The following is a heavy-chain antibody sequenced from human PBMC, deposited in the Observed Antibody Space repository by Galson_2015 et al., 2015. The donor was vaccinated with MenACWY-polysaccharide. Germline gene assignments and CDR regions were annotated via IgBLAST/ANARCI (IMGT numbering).Heavy chain of an antibody. D-gene: IGHD6-13*01. CDR3: ARPSYSSSWNPFDY. CDR1: GYRFTTYW. Sequence: QSGAEVKKPGESLKISCQASGYRFTTYWIGWVRQMPGKALEWMGVIFPGDSDTRYSPSFQGQVTISADKSISTAYLQWSSLKASDTAMYYCARPSYSSSWNPFDYWGQGTLVTVSS. CDR2: IFPGDSDT. J-gene: IGHJ4*02. V-gene: IGHV5-51*03.